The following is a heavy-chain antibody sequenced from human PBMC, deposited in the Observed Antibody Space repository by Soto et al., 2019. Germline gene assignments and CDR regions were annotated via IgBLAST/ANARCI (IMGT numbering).Heavy chain of an antibody. Sequence: GGSLRLSXAVSGFSFRTYGFHWVRQPTGKGLQWVAVISPKGHSDSVEGRFTISRDNSKDTLYLQMNNLRAEDTAVYYCARDDAFANENAFDLWGQGTKVTVSS. D-gene: IGHD1-1*01. CDR3: ARDDAFANENAFDL. CDR1: GFSFRTYG. V-gene: IGHV3-33*01. J-gene: IGHJ3*01. CDR2: ISPK.